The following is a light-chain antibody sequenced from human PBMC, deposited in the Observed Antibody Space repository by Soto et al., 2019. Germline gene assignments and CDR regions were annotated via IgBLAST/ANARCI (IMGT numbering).Light chain of an antibody. J-gene: IGKJ1*01. Sequence: IQMTHSPSTLSASVGDRVTSTCRASQSISSWLAWYQQKPGKAPKLLIYKASSLESGVPSRFSGSGSGTEFTLTISSLQPDDFATYYCQQYNSYWTLGQGTKVDIK. CDR2: KAS. CDR1: QSISSW. V-gene: IGKV1-5*03. CDR3: QQYNSYWT.